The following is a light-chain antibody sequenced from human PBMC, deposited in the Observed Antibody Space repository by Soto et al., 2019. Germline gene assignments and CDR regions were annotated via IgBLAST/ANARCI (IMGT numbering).Light chain of an antibody. CDR2: QDT. J-gene: IGLJ2*01. V-gene: IGLV3-1*01. CDR3: QAWDNSPHVV. Sequence: SSELTQPPSVSVSPGQTASITCSGDKLGDKYACWYQQKPGQSPVLVIYQDTKRPSGIPERFSGSNSGNTATLTISGTQATDEADYYCQAWDNSPHVVFGGGTQLTVL. CDR1: KLGDKY.